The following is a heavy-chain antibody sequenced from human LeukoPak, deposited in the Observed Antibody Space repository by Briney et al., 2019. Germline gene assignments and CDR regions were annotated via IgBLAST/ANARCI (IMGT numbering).Heavy chain of an antibody. J-gene: IGHJ4*02. D-gene: IGHD5-12*01. CDR2: TYNSGST. CDR1: GGSISSYY. V-gene: IGHV4-59*08. CDR3: ARRGYSGYETGLDY. Sequence: SETLSLTCTVSGGSISSYYWSWIRQPPGKGLEWIGYTYNSGSTEYSPSLRSRVTISVDTSKNQFSLKLSSVTAADTAVYYCARRGYSGYETGLDYWGQGTLVTVSS.